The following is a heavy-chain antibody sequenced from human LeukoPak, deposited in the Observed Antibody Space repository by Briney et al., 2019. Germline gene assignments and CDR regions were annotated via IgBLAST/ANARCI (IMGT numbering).Heavy chain of an antibody. CDR1: GFTFSSYW. V-gene: IGHV3-7*01. CDR3: ARDAGYGYDRFDY. CDR2: IKEDGSDK. J-gene: IGHJ4*02. D-gene: IGHD5-18*01. Sequence: GGSLRLSCAASGFTFSSYWMAWARQAPGKGLEWVANIKEDGSDKNYVESMKGRYTISRDNAQNSLYLQMNRLGVEDTAVYYCARDAGYGYDRFDYWGQGTQVTVSS.